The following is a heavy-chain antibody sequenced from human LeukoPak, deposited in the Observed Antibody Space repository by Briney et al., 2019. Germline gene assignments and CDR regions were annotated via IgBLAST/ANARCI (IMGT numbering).Heavy chain of an antibody. CDR1: GYTFTGYY. CDR3: ARKVNYYDSSGYQYFDY. Sequence: ASVKVSCKASGYTFTGYYLHWVRQAPGQGLEWMGWINPNSGDTNYAQKFQGRVTMTRDTSISTAYMELSRLRSDDTAVYFCARKVNYYDSSGYQYFDYWGQGTLVTVSS. CDR2: INPNSGDT. V-gene: IGHV1-2*02. D-gene: IGHD3-22*01. J-gene: IGHJ4*02.